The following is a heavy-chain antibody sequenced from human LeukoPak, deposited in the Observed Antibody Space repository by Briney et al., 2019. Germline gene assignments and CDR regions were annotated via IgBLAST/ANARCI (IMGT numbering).Heavy chain of an antibody. D-gene: IGHD3-10*01. CDR2: ISAYNGNT. CDR3: ARTKVWFGELSSWFDP. CDR1: GYTFTSYG. J-gene: IGHJ5*02. Sequence: ASVKVSCKASGYTFTSYGISWVRQAPGQGLEWMGWISAYNGNTNYAQKLQGRVTMTTDTSTSTAYMELSSLRSEDTAVYYCARTKVWFGELSSWFDPWGQGTLVTVSS. V-gene: IGHV1-18*01.